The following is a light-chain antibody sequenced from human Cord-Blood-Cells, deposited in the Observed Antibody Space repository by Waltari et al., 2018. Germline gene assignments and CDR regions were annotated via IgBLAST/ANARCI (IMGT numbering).Light chain of an antibody. CDR2: DAS. CDR1: QGISSY. CDR3: QQLNSYPLT. Sequence: IQLTQSPSFLSASVGDRVNITCRASQGISSYLAWYQQKPGKAPKLLIYDASTLQSGVPSRFSGSGSGTEFTLTISSLQPEDFATYYCQQLNSYPLTFGGGTKVEIK. J-gene: IGKJ4*01. V-gene: IGKV1-9*01.